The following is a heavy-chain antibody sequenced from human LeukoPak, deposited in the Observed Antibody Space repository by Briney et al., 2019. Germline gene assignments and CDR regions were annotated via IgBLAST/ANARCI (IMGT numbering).Heavy chain of an antibody. J-gene: IGHJ6*03. CDR3: ARGPYGSGHYYYYYYMDV. V-gene: IGHV1-18*01. CDR2: ISAYNGNT. Sequence: ASVKVSCKASGYTFTSYGISWVRQAPGQGLEWMGWISAYNGNTNYAQKLQGRATMTTDTSTSTAYMELRSLRSDDTAVYYCARGPYGSGHYYYYYYMDVWGKGTTVTISS. CDR1: GYTFTSYG. D-gene: IGHD3-10*01.